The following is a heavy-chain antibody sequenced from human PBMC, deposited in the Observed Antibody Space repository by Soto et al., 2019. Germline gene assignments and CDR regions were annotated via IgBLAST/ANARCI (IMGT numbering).Heavy chain of an antibody. CDR1: GYTFTSYD. Sequence: QVQLVQSGAEVKKPGASVKVSCKASGYTFTSYDINWVRQATGQGLERMGWMNTNSGNTGYAQKFQGRVTMTRNTSISTAYMELSSLRSEDTAVYYCARWPDGYYYYGMDVWGQGTTVTVSS. V-gene: IGHV1-8*01. CDR3: ARWPDGYYYYGMDV. J-gene: IGHJ6*02. CDR2: MNTNSGNT.